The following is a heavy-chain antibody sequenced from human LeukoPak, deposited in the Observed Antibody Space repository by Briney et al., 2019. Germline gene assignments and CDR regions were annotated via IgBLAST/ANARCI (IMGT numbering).Heavy chain of an antibody. V-gene: IGHV3-23*01. CDR1: GFTFSSYG. J-gene: IGHJ6*03. CDR3: AKTWRGRGYYGYGPSEYFYYMDV. Sequence: GGSLRLSCAASGFTFSSYGMSWVRQAPGKGVGWGSSISGSGGRTYYADSVNGRFTTPRDNSKNTLWLQMNSLRGEDTAVYYCAKTWRGRGYYGYGPSEYFYYMDVWGKGTTVTIS. D-gene: IGHD3-10*01. CDR2: ISGSGGRT.